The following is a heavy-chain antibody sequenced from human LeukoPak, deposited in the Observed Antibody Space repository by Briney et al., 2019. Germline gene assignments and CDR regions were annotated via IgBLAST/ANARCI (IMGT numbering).Heavy chain of an antibody. V-gene: IGHV1-2*04. D-gene: IGHD1-26*01. J-gene: IGHJ3*02. Sequence: ASVKVSCKASGYTFTSYYMHWVRQAPGQGLEWMGWINPNSGGTNYAQKFQGWVTMTRDTSISTAYMELSRLRSDDTAVYYCARWELRPSGAFDIWGQGTMVTVSS. CDR3: ARWELRPSGAFDI. CDR2: INPNSGGT. CDR1: GYTFTSYY.